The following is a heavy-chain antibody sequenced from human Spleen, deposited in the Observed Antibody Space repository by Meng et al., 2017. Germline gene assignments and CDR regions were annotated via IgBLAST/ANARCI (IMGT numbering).Heavy chain of an antibody. V-gene: IGHV1-2*06. Sequence: QVHVVQFGVEVKKPGASVKLSCRASGYTFIDAYVHWVRQAPGQGLEWMGRIIPSSGDANSAQKFLGRVTLTWDTSISTAYMELSSLRSDDTAIYYCARDGGNYDFHYWGQGTLVTVSS. J-gene: IGHJ4*02. CDR2: IIPSSGDA. CDR3: ARDGGNYDFHY. CDR1: GYTFIDAY. D-gene: IGHD1-7*01.